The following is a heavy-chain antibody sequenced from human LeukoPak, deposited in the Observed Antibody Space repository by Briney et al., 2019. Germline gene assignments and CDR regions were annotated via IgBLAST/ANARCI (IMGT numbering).Heavy chain of an antibody. CDR1: GYTFTSYA. D-gene: IGHD3-22*01. V-gene: IGHV7-4-1*02. J-gene: IGHJ5*02. CDR2: INTNTGNP. CDR3: ARALRGYYDSSGYPRWWFDP. Sequence: ASVKVSCKASGYTFTSYAMNWVRQAPGQGLEWMGWINTNTGNPTYAQGFTGRFVFSLDTSVSTAYLQISRLKAEDTAVYYCARALRGYYDSSGYPRWWFDPWGQGTLVTVSS.